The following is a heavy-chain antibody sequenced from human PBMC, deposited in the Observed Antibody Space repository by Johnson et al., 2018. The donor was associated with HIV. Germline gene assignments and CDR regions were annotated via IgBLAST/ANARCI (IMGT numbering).Heavy chain of an antibody. Sequence: MQLVESGGGLIQPGGSLRLSCAASGFTFSSYAMSWVRQAPGKGLEWVSIIYSGGSTYYADSVKGRFTFSRDNSKNTLYLQMNSLRAEDTAVYYCVGGSPDDAFDIWGQGTMVTVSS. V-gene: IGHV3-53*01. J-gene: IGHJ3*02. CDR1: GFTFSSYA. CDR2: IYSGGST. D-gene: IGHD3-16*01. CDR3: VGGSPDDAFDI.